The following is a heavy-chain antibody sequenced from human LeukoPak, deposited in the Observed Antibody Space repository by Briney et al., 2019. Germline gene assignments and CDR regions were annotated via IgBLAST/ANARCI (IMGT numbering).Heavy chain of an antibody. J-gene: IGHJ5*02. CDR2: LYSSGNT. Sequence: SETLSLTCTLSGDSISSYYWTWVRQPPGKGLEWLGYLYSSGNTNYNPSLKRRVTMSVDTSKNQFSLRLTSVTAAGTAMYYCARGRLTPPNWFGPWGQGSLVTVSS. D-gene: IGHD4/OR15-4a*01. V-gene: IGHV4-59*01. CDR3: ARGRLTPPNWFGP. CDR1: GDSISSYY.